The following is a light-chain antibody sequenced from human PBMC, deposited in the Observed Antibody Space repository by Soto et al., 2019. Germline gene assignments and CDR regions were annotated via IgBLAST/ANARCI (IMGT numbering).Light chain of an antibody. Sequence: EIVLTQSPATLSLCPGERATLSCRASQSVSSNLGWYQQKPGQAPRLLIYGASKRATGIPDRFSGSGSGTEFTLTISSLQSEDFAVYYCQQYHNWPITFGQGTRLEIK. V-gene: IGKV3D-15*01. CDR3: QQYHNWPIT. CDR1: QSVSSN. J-gene: IGKJ5*01. CDR2: GAS.